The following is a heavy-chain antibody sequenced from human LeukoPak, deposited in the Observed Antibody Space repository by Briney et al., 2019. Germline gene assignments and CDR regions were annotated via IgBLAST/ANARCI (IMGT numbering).Heavy chain of an antibody. CDR1: GGSISSYY. Sequence: PSGTLSLTCTVSGGSISSYYWSWIRQPPGKGLEWIGYIYYSGSTNYNPSLKSRVTISVDTSKNQFSLKLSSVTAADTAVYYCARHSEYYDFWSGYYGYFDYWGQGTLDTVSS. D-gene: IGHD3-3*01. V-gene: IGHV4-59*08. J-gene: IGHJ4*02. CDR2: IYYSGST. CDR3: ARHSEYYDFWSGYYGYFDY.